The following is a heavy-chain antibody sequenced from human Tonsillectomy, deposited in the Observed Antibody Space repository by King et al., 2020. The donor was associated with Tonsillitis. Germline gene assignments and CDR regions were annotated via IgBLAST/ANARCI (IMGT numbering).Heavy chain of an antibody. J-gene: IGHJ3*02. CDR2: IYWDDYK. CDR3: ALPYGDFVAFDI. V-gene: IGHV2-5*02. Sequence: VTLKESGPTLVKPTQTLTLTCTFSGFSLSTSGMGVGWIRQPPGKALEWLALIYWDDYKRYSPSLTIRLTITKDTSRNQVVLTMTNMDPVDTATYYCALPYGDFVAFDIWGQGTMVTVSS. D-gene: IGHD4-17*01. CDR1: GFSLSTSGMG.